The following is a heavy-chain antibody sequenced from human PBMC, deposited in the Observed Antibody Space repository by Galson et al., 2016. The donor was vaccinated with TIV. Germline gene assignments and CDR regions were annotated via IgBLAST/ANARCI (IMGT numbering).Heavy chain of an antibody. CDR1: GYIFTTYY. CDR2: LNPSGVTT. Sequence: SVKVSCKASGYIFTTYYIHWVRQAPGQGLEWMGMLNPSGVTTSYAEKFQDRVTMSMDTSTSTLYMELSSLTSEDTAIYYCSREKYSGFGSWGQGTLVTVSS. D-gene: IGHD5-12*01. CDR3: SREKYSGFGS. J-gene: IGHJ5*02. V-gene: IGHV1-46*01.